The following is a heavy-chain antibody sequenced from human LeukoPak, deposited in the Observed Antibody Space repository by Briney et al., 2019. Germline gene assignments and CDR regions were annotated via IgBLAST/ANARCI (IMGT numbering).Heavy chain of an antibody. J-gene: IGHJ4*02. D-gene: IGHD3-3*01. CDR1: GFPLSNNV. CDR2: IRGSGGST. Sequence: PGGSLRLSCAASGFPLSNNVMTWVRQAPGRGLDWLAAIRGSGGSTYYADSVKGRFTISRDNSKNMLYLQMNSLRDEDTAVYYCAKTFPYGTTWYGFCDYWGQGALVTVSS. V-gene: IGHV3-23*01. CDR3: AKTFPYGTTWYGFCDY.